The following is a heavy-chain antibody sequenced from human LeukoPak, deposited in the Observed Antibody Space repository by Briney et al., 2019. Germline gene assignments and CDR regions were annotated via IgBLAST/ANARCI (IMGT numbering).Heavy chain of an antibody. V-gene: IGHV1-24*01. CDR1: GYTLTELS. J-gene: IGHJ6*02. CDR2: FDPEDGET. D-gene: IGHD3-10*01. Sequence: ASVKVSCKVSGYTLTELSMHWERQAPGKGLEWMGGFDPEDGETIYAQKFQGRVTMTEDTSTDTAYMELSSLRSEDTAVYYCATPLPGYYYYYYGMDVWGQGTTVTVSS. CDR3: ATPLPGYYYYYYGMDV.